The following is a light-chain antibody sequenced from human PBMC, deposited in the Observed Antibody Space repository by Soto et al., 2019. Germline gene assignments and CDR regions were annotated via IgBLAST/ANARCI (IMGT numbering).Light chain of an antibody. CDR2: AAS. V-gene: IGKV1-39*01. CDR3: QQYETFSGT. Sequence: DIQMTQSPSSLSASVGDRVTITCRASQSIAIYLNWFQQKPGKVPNLVIYAASSLQSGVPPRFSGSGSGTEFTLTISSLQPEDFATYYCQQYETFSGTFGPGTKVDIK. CDR1: QSIAIY. J-gene: IGKJ1*01.